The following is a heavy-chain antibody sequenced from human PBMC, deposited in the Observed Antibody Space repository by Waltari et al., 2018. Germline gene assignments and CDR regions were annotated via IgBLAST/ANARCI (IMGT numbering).Heavy chain of an antibody. CDR2: TPDGNSYL. CDR3: VRALTTPNDY. D-gene: IGHD4-17*01. J-gene: IGHJ4*02. Sequence: VQLVESGGGLVKPGGSLRLSCAVSGFTIRNFGMSWVRQAPGMGLEWGAPTPDGNSYLYHADSVRGRFTVSTDNAKSSLYLQMNNLRAEDTGVYYCVRALTTPNDYWGRGTLVTVSS. CDR1: GFTIRNFG. V-gene: IGHV3-21*03.